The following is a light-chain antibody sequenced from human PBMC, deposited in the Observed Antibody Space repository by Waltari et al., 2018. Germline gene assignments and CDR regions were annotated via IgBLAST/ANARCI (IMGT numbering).Light chain of an antibody. CDR2: DVS. V-gene: IGKV3-11*01. CDR3: QQRSSWPLT. J-gene: IGKJ1*01. Sequence: SPGERATLSCRASQTVGSQLAWYQQKPGQAPRLLISDVSNRATGIPVRFSGSGSGADFTLTISSLEPEDFAVYYCQQRSSWPLTFGQGTKVEI. CDR1: QTVGSQ.